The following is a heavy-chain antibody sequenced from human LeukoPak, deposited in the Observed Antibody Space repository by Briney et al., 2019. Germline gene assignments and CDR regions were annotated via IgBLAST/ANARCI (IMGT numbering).Heavy chain of an antibody. CDR2: IYYSGST. CDR3: AYYDFWSGYYNWFDP. Sequence: PSETLSLTCTVSGGSISSSSYYWGWIRQPPGKGLEWIGSIYYSGSTYYNPSLKSRVTISVDTSKNQFSLKLSSVTAADTAVYYCAYYDFWSGYYNWFDPWGQGTLVTVSS. CDR1: GGSISSSSYY. D-gene: IGHD3-3*01. V-gene: IGHV4-39*01. J-gene: IGHJ5*02.